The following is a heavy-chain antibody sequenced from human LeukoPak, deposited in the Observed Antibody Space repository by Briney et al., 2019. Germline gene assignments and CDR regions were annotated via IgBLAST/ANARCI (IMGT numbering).Heavy chain of an antibody. CDR2: IYHSGST. CDR3: ARTPGGITGYIGY. CDR1: GYSISSGYY. V-gene: IGHV4-38-2*02. Sequence: SETLSLTCTVSGYSISSGYYWGWIRQPPGKGLEWIGSIYHSGSTYYNPSLKSRVTISVDTSKNQFSLKLSSVTAADTAVYYCARTPGGITGYIGYWGQGTLVTVSS. J-gene: IGHJ4*02. D-gene: IGHD1-20*01.